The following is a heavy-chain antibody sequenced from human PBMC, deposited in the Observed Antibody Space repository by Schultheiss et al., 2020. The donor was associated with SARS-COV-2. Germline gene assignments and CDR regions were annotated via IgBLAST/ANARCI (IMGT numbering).Heavy chain of an antibody. CDR3: ASRYCSSTSCSNYWYFDL. CDR2: ISGSGGST. D-gene: IGHD2-2*01. J-gene: IGHJ2*01. Sequence: GGSLRLSCAASGFTFSSYAMSWVRQAPGKGLEWVSAISGSGGSTYYADTVKGRFTISRDNSKNTLYLQMKSLRAEDMAVYYCASRYCSSTSCSNYWYFDLWGRGTLVTVSS. CDR1: GFTFSSYA. V-gene: IGHV3-23*01.